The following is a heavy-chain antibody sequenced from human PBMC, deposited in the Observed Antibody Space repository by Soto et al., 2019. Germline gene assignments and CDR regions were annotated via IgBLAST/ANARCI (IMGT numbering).Heavy chain of an antibody. J-gene: IGHJ4*02. Sequence: EVQLVESGGGLAQPGGSLRLSCAASGFTVSDNYMSWVRQAPGKGLEWLSVIYSGGKTYYADSVKGRFTISRVNSRNIVYLQMDTLRAEDTAVYYCAKDRGITGAWHYWGQGTLVTVSS. V-gene: IGHV3-66*01. CDR2: IYSGGKT. D-gene: IGHD1-20*01. CDR3: AKDRGITGAWHY. CDR1: GFTVSDNY.